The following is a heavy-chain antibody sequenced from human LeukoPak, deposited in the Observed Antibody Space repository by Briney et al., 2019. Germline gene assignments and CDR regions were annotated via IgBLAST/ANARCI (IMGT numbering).Heavy chain of an antibody. CDR1: GYSFTRYF. CDR2: IIPSDGST. J-gene: IGHJ3*02. Sequence: ASVKVSCKASGYSFTRYFIHWVRQAPGQGLEWMGIIIPSDGSTSYAQKFQGRVTMTRDTSTSTVYMELSSLRSEDTAVYYCTHYRGAADYFDAFDIWGQGTMVTVSS. D-gene: IGHD5-12*01. CDR3: THYRGAADYFDAFDI. V-gene: IGHV1-46*03.